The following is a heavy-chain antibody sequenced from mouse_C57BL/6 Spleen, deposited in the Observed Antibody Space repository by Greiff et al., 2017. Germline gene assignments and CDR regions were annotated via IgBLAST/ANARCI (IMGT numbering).Heavy chain of an antibody. V-gene: IGHV1-66*01. Sequence: QVQLQQSGPELVKPGASVKISCKASGYSFTSYYIHWVKQRPGQGLEWIGWIYPGSGNTKYNEKFKGKATLTADTSSSTAYMQLSSLTSEDSAVYYCARGTRGLHFDYWGQGTTLTVSS. D-gene: IGHD3-1*01. CDR1: GYSFTSYY. J-gene: IGHJ2*01. CDR2: IYPGSGNT. CDR3: ARGTRGLHFDY.